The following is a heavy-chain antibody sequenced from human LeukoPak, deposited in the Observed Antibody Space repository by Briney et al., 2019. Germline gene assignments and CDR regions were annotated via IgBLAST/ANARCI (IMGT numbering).Heavy chain of an antibody. Sequence: SETLSLTCTVSGYSISSGYYWGWIRQPPGKGLEWIGSIYHSGSTYYNPSLKSRVTISVDTSKNQFSLKLSSVTAADTAVYYCARASFSATTIDYWGQGTLVTVSS. CDR3: ARASFSATTIDY. CDR2: IYHSGST. D-gene: IGHD1-26*01. V-gene: IGHV4-38-2*02. CDR1: GYSISSGYY. J-gene: IGHJ4*02.